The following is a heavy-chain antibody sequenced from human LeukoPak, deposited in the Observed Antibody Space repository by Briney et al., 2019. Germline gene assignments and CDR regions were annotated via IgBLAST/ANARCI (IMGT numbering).Heavy chain of an antibody. V-gene: IGHV4-59*01. CDR1: GGSISNYY. CDR3: AREDPQTTVPEGLDV. CDR2: IYFSGTT. J-gene: IGHJ6*02. Sequence: SETLSLTCTVSGGSISNYYWSWLRQPPGKGLEWIGYIYFSGTTNINPSLKSRVTISVDMSKNPFSLKLSSVTAADTAVYYCAREDPQTTVPEGLDVWGQGTTVTVAS. D-gene: IGHD4-17*01.